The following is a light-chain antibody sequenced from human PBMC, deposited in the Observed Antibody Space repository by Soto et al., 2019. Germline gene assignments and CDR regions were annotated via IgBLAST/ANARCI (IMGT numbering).Light chain of an antibody. J-gene: IGLJ1*01. CDR2: LNI. CDR3: QSYDRSLTGYV. CDR1: SSNIGAGFD. Sequence: QSVLTQPPSVSGAPGQRVTISCTGSSSNIGAGFDVHWYRQLPGTAPKLLIYLNINRPSGVPDRFSGSKSGTSASLAITGLQAEDEADYYCQSYDRSLTGYVFGTGTQLTVL. V-gene: IGLV1-40*01.